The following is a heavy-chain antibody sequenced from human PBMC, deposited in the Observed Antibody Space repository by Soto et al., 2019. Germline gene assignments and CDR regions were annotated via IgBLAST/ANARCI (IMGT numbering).Heavy chain of an antibody. V-gene: IGHV1-3*04. CDR1: GYTFTTYY. J-gene: IGHJ6*02. Sequence: ASVKVSCKASGYTFTTYYVHWVRQAPGQPPEWMARINTGTASTEYSQKFQGRVTITRDTSATTAYMDLSSLRSEDTAVYYCARGPQDSYGMDVWGQGTTVTVSS. CDR2: INTGTAST. CDR3: ARGPQDSYGMDV.